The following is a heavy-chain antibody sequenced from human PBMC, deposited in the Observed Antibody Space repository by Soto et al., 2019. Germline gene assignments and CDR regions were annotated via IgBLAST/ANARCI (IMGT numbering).Heavy chain of an antibody. CDR1: GFTFSSYS. D-gene: IGHD3-10*01. J-gene: IGHJ3*01. CDR2: ISSSSSTI. V-gene: IGHV3-48*02. Sequence: PGGSLRLSCAASGFTFSSYSMNWVRQAPGKGLEWVSYISSSSSTIYYADSVKGRFTISRDNAKNSLYLQMNSLRDDDAAMYYCAKDSGLPRFGTLIHALDLWGQGTMVTVSS. CDR3: AKDSGLPRFGTLIHALDL.